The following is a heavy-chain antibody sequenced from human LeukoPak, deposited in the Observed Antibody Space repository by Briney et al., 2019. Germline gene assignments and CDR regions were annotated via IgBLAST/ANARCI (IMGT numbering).Heavy chain of an antibody. Sequence: KYGESLKISCKGSGYIFTDYWISWLRQMPGKGLEWMGIIYPDDSDTRYSPSFQGQVTISADKSIATAYLQWSSLKASDTAMYYCARPVEMATSPFDYWGQGTLVTVSS. CDR3: ARPVEMATSPFDY. D-gene: IGHD5-24*01. V-gene: IGHV5-51*01. CDR2: IYPDDSDT. J-gene: IGHJ4*02. CDR1: GYIFTDYW.